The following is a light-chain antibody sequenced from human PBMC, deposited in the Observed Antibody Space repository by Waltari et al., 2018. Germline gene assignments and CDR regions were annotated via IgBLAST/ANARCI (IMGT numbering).Light chain of an antibody. J-gene: IGLJ3*02. V-gene: IGLV2-23*01. CDR3: CSYTTSSTWV. CDR2: EGS. CDR1: SSDVGIYNL. Sequence: QSALTQPASVSGSPGQSITISCTGTSSDVGIYNLVSWYQQHPGKAPKLMIYEGSKRPSGVSNRFSGSKSGNTASLTISGLQAEDEADYYCCSYTTSSTWVFGGGTRLTVL.